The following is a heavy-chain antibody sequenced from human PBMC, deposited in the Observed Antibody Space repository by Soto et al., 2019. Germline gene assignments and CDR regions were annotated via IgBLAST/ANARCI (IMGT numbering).Heavy chain of an antibody. D-gene: IGHD2-8*01. CDR3: PRDGEGYSFDL. CDR2: ISSSGSTV. Sequence: PGGSLRLSCATSGFTFSIYEMNWVRQAPGKGLEWISYISSSGSTVYYADSVQGRFTISRDNTKNSVSPQMKSLRAEDTGTYYCPRDGEGYSFDLWGQGNQVTGSS. CDR1: GFTFSIYE. V-gene: IGHV3-48*03. J-gene: IGHJ4*02.